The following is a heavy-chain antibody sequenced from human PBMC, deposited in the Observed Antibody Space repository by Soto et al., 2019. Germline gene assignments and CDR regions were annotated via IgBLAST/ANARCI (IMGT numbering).Heavy chain of an antibody. Sequence: EVQLVESGGDLVQPGKSLRLSCAASGFTFNDYAMHWVRQPPGKGLEWVSSVNWNSVTTRYAVSLKGRFSISRDNAQNSLYLEMNSLRPEDTALYYCVKGLNSGGNTESDFDIWGQGTMVTVSS. CDR1: GFTFNDYA. D-gene: IGHD2-15*01. CDR3: VKGLNSGGNTESDFDI. J-gene: IGHJ3*02. V-gene: IGHV3-9*01. CDR2: VNWNSVTT.